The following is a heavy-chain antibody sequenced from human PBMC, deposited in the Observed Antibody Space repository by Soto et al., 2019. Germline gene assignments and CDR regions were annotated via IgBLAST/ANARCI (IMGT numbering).Heavy chain of an antibody. Sequence: HPGGSLRLSCAASGFAFSSYAMSWVRQAPGKGLEWVSAISGSGGSTYYADSVKGRFTISRDNSKNTLYLQMNSLRAEDTAVYYCAKEGYAGITIFGVVIMTGMDVWGQGTTVTVSS. CDR3: AKEGYAGITIFGVVIMTGMDV. D-gene: IGHD3-3*01. CDR1: GFAFSSYA. V-gene: IGHV3-23*01. J-gene: IGHJ6*02. CDR2: ISGSGGST.